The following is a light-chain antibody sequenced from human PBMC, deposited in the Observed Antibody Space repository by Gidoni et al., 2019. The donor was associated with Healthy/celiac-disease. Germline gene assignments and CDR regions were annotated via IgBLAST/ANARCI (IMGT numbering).Light chain of an antibody. J-gene: IGKJ5*01. CDR1: QSVSSY. V-gene: IGKV3D-11*02. CDR3: QQRSNWPIT. CDR2: DAS. Sequence: PATPSLSPGERATLSCRASQSVSSYLAWYQQKPGQAPRLLIYDASNRATGIPARFSGSGPGTDFTLTISSLEPEDFAVYYCQQRSNWPITFGQGTRLEIK.